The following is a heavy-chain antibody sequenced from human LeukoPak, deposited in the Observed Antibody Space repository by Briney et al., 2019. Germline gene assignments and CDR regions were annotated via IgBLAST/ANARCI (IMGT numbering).Heavy chain of an antibody. CDR2: ISSSSSTR. D-gene: IGHD6-19*01. J-gene: IGHJ5*02. V-gene: IGHV3-48*04. Sequence: PGGSLRLSCAAFGYSFSSFGMNWVRQAPGKGLEWLSYISSSSSTRYYADSVKGRFTISRDNAKNSLYLQMNSLRAEDTAVYYCARGGVLESSSGWYGNWFDPWGQGTLVTVSS. CDR3: ARGGVLESSSGWYGNWFDP. CDR1: GYSFSSFG.